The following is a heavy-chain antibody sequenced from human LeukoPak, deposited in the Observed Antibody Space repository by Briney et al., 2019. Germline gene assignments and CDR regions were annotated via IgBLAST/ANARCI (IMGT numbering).Heavy chain of an antibody. CDR2: IYYSGST. Sequence: SETLSLTCTVSGGSISSYYWSWIRQPPGKGLEWIGYIYYSGSTNYNPSLKSRVTISVDTSKNQFSLKLSSVTAADTAVYYCARAPSGWYFLDYWGQGTLVTVSS. J-gene: IGHJ4*02. D-gene: IGHD6-19*01. V-gene: IGHV4-59*01. CDR1: GGSISSYY. CDR3: ARAPSGWYFLDY.